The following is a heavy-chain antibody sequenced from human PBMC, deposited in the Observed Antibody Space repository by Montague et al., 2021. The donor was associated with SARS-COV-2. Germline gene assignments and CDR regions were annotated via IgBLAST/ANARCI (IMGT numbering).Heavy chain of an antibody. CDR1: GGSITRNYY. CDR3: ARPLVRGVPKAFDI. CDR2: IYYSGTT. Sequence: SETLSLTCTVSGGSITRNYYWGRIRQPPGKGLEWVGNIYYSGTTFINPSLESRVTISVDASKNQFSLNLTSVTAADTAVYYCARPLVRGVPKAFDIRGQGALVIVSS. J-gene: IGHJ3*02. V-gene: IGHV4-39*01. D-gene: IGHD3-10*01.